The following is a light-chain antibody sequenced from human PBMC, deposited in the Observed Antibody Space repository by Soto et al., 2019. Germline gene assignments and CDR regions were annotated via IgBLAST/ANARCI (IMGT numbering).Light chain of an antibody. J-gene: IGKJ5*01. CDR3: QQYNDYIT. Sequence: IVITQSPATLYMYPGERASLSCRASQSVSSNLAWYQQKPVQAPRLLIYGASTRVTGIPARFSGSGSGTEFTLTVSSLQPDDSATYFCQQYNDYITIGQGTRLEIK. CDR1: QSVSSN. CDR2: GAS. V-gene: IGKV3-15*01.